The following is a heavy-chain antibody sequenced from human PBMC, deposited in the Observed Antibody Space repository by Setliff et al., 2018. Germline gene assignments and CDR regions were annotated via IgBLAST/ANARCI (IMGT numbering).Heavy chain of an antibody. CDR3: ARLGEFDAFDI. CDR2: IYPGDSDT. V-gene: IGHV5-51*01. J-gene: IGHJ3*02. D-gene: IGHD3-10*01. CDR1: GYTFTNYW. Sequence: GESLKISCQGSGYTFTNYWIGWVRQMPGKGLEWMGIIYPGDSDTRYSPSFEGQVTISADKSISTAYLQWGSLKASDTAMYYCARLGEFDAFDIWGQGTMVTVSS.